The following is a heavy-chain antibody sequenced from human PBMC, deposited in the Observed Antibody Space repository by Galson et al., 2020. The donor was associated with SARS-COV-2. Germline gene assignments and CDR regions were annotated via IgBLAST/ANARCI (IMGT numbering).Heavy chain of an antibody. CDR3: GKDQCSGGACFDAFDI. CDR2: ISANGDST. J-gene: IGHJ3*02. D-gene: IGHD2-15*01. V-gene: IGHV3-23*01. Sequence: GESLKISCAASRFMFKIYAMSWVRQSPGKGLEWVSGISANGDSTHYAGSVKGRLSISRDNSRNTLYLQMNSLRDEDTAIYYCGKDQCSGGACFDAFDIWGQGTKVTVSS. CDR1: RFMFKIYA.